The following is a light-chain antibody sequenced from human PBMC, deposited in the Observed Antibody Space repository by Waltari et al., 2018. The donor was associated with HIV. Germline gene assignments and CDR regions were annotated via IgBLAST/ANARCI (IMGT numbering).Light chain of an antibody. J-gene: IGLJ3*02. CDR1: NIGSKS. CDR2: DDG. Sequence: SYVLTQPPSVSVAPGQTARITFGGDNIGSKSVHWYQQKPGQAPVLVVYDDGDRPSGIPERFSGSNSGNTATLTISRVEAGDEADYYCQVWDSSSDHRRVFGGGTKLTVL. CDR3: QVWDSSSDHRRV. V-gene: IGLV3-21*02.